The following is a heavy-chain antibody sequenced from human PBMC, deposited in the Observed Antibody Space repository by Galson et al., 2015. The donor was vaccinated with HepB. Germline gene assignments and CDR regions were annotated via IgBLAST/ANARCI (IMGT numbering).Heavy chain of an antibody. D-gene: IGHD4-17*01. CDR2: IIPILGIA. CDR1: GGTFSSYT. CDR3: ASMLDWTTVTTWSWGG. Sequence: SVKVSCKASGGTFSSYTISWVRQAPGQGLEWMGRIIPILGIANYAQKFQGRVTITADKSTSTAYMELSSLRSEDTAVYYCASMLDWTTVTTWSWGGWGQGTLVTVSS. V-gene: IGHV1-69*02. J-gene: IGHJ4*02.